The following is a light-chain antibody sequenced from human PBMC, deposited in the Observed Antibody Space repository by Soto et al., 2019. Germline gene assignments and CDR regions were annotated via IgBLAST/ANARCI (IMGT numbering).Light chain of an antibody. CDR3: QQSYTMYS. CDR1: QSISTY. Sequence: DIKMTQSASSLSASVGDRVAITCRPSQSISTYLNWYQHKPGKAPKLLIYSASTLQSGVPSRFSGSGSGTDFTLTISSLKPEDFATYYCQQSYTMYSFGQGTKVDIK. J-gene: IGKJ2*03. V-gene: IGKV1-39*01. CDR2: SAS.